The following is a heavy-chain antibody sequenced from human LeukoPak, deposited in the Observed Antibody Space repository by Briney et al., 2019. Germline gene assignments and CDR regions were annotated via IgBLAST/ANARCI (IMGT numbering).Heavy chain of an antibody. D-gene: IGHD6-13*01. V-gene: IGHV4-34*01. CDR3: ARGAAAGGHFDY. Sequence: SETLSLTCAVYGGSFSGYYWSWIRQPLGKGLEWIGEINHSGSTDYNPSLKSRVTISVDTSKNQFSLKLSSMTAADTAVYYFARGAAAGGHFDYWGQGTLVTVSS. J-gene: IGHJ4*02. CDR1: GGSFSGYY. CDR2: INHSGST.